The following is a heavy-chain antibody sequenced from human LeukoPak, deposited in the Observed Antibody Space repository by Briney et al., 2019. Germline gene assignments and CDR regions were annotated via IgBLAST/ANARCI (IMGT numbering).Heavy chain of an antibody. CDR3: AKDLSYTSGASDH. D-gene: IGHD6-19*01. CDR2: ITDDGYNT. CDR1: GFTFSAFA. V-gene: IGHV3-23*01. J-gene: IGHJ4*02. Sequence: GGSLRLSCAASGFTFSAFAMTWVRQAPGKGLEWVSTITDDGYNTYSADSVKGRITFSRDNSKNTLSLQLRSLRAEDTAVCYCAKDLSYTSGASDHWGQGTLVTVSS.